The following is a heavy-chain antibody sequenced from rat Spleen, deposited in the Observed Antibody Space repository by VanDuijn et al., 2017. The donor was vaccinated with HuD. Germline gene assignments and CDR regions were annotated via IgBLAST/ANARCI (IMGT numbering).Heavy chain of an antibody. CDR2: ISYDGSST. D-gene: IGHD1-4*01. J-gene: IGHJ4*01. CDR1: GFTFSDYY. Sequence: EVQLVESDGGLVQPGRSLKLSCAASGFTFSDYYMAWVRQAPTKGLEWVASISYDGSSTYYRDSVKGRFTISRDNAKSTLYLQMDSLRSEDTATYYCTTGGITPMDAWGQGASVTVSS. CDR3: TTGGITPMDA. V-gene: IGHV5-20*01.